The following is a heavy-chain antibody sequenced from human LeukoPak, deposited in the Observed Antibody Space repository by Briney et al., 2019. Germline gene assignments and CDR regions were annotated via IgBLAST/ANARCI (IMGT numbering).Heavy chain of an antibody. CDR1: GYTFTSYG. CDR3: ALAGTYYYDSSGYLTPFDY. J-gene: IGHJ4*02. CDR2: ISAYNGNT. Sequence: ASVKVSCKASGYTFTSYGISWVRQAPGQGLEWMGWISAYNGNTNYAQKLQGRVTMTTDTSTSTAYMELRSLRSDDTAVYYCALAGTYYYDSSGYLTPFDYWGQGTLVTVSS. D-gene: IGHD3-22*01. V-gene: IGHV1-18*01.